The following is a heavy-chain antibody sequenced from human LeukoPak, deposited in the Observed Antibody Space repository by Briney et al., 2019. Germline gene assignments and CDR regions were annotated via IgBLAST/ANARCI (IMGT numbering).Heavy chain of an antibody. Sequence: SETLSLTCTVSGGSISTYYWSWIRQSPGKGLECIGYIYYSGSTNYNPSLKSRVTISVDTSKNQFSLKLSSVTAADTAEYYCATYYCSGGSCYEDDYYGMDVWGLGTTVIVSS. CDR2: IYYSGST. J-gene: IGHJ6*02. CDR1: GGSISTYY. V-gene: IGHV4-59*12. CDR3: ATYYCSGGSCYEDDYYGMDV. D-gene: IGHD2-15*01.